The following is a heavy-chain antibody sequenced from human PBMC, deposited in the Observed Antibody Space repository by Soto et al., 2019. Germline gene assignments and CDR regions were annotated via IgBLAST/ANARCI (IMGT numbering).Heavy chain of an antibody. CDR3: ARVGWAGNYYYYGMDV. Sequence: QVQLQESGPGLVKPSETLSLTCTVSGGSISSYYWSWIRQPPGKGLEWIGYIYYSGSTNYNPSLKSRVTISVDTSKNQFSLKLSSVTAADTAVYYCARVGWAGNYYYYGMDVWGQGTTVTVSS. D-gene: IGHD3-10*01. CDR1: GGSISSYY. V-gene: IGHV4-59*01. CDR2: IYYSGST. J-gene: IGHJ6*02.